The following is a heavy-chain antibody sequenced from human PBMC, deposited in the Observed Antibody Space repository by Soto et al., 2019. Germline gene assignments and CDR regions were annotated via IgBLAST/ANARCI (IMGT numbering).Heavy chain of an antibody. D-gene: IGHD3-3*01. J-gene: IGHJ3*02. CDR2: ISAYNGNT. CDR3: ARSGRFLEWFRSDAFDI. CDR1: GYTFTSYG. V-gene: IGHV1-18*01. Sequence: ASVKVSCKASGYTFTSYGISWVRQAPGQGLEWMGWISAYNGNTNYAQKLQGRVTMTTDTSTSTAYMELRSLRSDDTAGYYCARSGRFLEWFRSDAFDIWGQGTMVTVSS.